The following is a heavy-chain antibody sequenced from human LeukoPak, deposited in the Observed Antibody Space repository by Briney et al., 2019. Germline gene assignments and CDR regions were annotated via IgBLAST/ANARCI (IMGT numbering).Heavy chain of an antibody. V-gene: IGHV4-34*01. CDR1: GGSFSGYY. J-gene: IGHJ4*02. Sequence: SETLSLTCAVYGGSFSGYYWSWIRQPPGKGLEWIGEINHSGSTNYNPSLKSRVTISVDTSKNQFSLKLSSVTAEDTAVYYCAKDGAWLRFDDWGQGILVTVSS. CDR3: AKDGAWLRFDD. D-gene: IGHD5-12*01. CDR2: INHSGST.